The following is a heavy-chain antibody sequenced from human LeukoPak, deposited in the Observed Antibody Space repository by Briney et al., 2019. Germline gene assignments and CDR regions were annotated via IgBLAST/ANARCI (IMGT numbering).Heavy chain of an antibody. J-gene: IGHJ6*04. V-gene: IGHV3-48*03. CDR1: GFTFSSYE. CDR3: AELGITMIGGV. CDR2: ISSSGSTI. Sequence: GGSLTLSCAASGFTFSSYEMNWARQATGRGLECVSYISSSGSTIYYADSVKGRFTISRDNAKNSLYLQMNSRRAEDTAVYYCAELGITMIGGVWGKGTTVTISS. D-gene: IGHD3-10*02.